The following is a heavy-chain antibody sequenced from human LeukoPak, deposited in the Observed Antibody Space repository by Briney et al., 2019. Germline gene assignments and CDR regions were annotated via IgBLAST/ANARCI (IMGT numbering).Heavy chain of an antibody. J-gene: IGHJ6*02. CDR1: GFTFSSYD. D-gene: IGHD6-19*01. Sequence: SGGSLRLSCAASGFTFSSYDMSWVRQAPGKGLDWVSVISVSGGSTDYADSVKGRFTISRDNSKTTLYLQMSSLRAEDTAVYYCAKGIAVAGSFDYYYGMDVWGQGTTVTVSS. CDR3: AKGIAVAGSFDYYYGMDV. CDR2: ISVSGGST. V-gene: IGHV3-23*01.